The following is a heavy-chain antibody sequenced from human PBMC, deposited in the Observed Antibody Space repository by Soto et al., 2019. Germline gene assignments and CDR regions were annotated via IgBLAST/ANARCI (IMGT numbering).Heavy chain of an antibody. CDR3: AKERATTTAFDY. J-gene: IGHJ4*02. CDR1: GFTFSRDG. Sequence: GGSLRLSRAASGFTFSRDGMSWVRQAPGKGLEWVSLITDNGGSTYYADSVKGRFTISRDNTKNTLFLQMNSLRAEDTAVYYCAKERATTTAFDYWGQGALVTVPS. V-gene: IGHV3-23*01. D-gene: IGHD4-17*01. CDR2: ITDNGGST.